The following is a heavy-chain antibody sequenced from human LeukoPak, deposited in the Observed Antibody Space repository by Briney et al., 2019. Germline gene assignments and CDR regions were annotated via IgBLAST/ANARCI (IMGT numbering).Heavy chain of an antibody. D-gene: IGHD1-7*01. J-gene: IGHJ4*02. CDR1: GYTFSSYG. CDR2: INPNSGGT. Sequence: GASVKVSCKASGYTFSSYGITWVRQAPGQGLEWMGWINPNSGGTNYAQKFQGRVTMTRDTSISTAYMELSRLRSDDTAVYYCARVLDWNYKPYDYWGQGTLVTVSS. V-gene: IGHV1-2*02. CDR3: ARVLDWNYKPYDY.